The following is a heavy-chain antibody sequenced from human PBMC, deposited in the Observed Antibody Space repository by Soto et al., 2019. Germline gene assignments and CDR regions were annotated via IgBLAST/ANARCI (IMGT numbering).Heavy chain of an antibody. CDR3: ARDWYNWNDGWFDP. V-gene: IGHV4-4*02. J-gene: IGHJ5*02. Sequence: QVQLQESGPGLVKPSGTLSLTCAVSGGSITSPNWWSWVRQPPGKVLEWIGEIYHRGLTNYNPSLKSRVTISVDKSKNQFSLNLRSVTAADTAVYVCARDWYNWNDGWFDPWGQGTLVTVSS. CDR2: IYHRGLT. CDR1: GGSITSPNW. D-gene: IGHD1-20*01.